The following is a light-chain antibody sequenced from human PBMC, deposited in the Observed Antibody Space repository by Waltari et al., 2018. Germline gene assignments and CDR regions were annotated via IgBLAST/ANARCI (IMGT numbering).Light chain of an antibody. J-gene: IGLJ2*01. Sequence: SYELTQPPSVSVSPGQTASTTCPGHALSTKYAYWYHQKSGQPPVLVIFEDSKRPSGIPERISGSSSGTMATLTLSGAQLEDEGDYYCLSPDSSGTYVVFGGGTKLTVL. CDR1: ALSTKY. V-gene: IGLV3-10*01. CDR3: LSPDSSGTYVV. CDR2: EDS.